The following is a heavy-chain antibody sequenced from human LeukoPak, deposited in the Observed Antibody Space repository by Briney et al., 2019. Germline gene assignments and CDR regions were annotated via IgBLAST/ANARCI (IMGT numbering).Heavy chain of an antibody. CDR2: ISSSSSYI. CDR3: ARDLWTYGDYVGPPYNWFDP. Sequence: GGSLRLSCAASGFTFSSYSMNWVRQAPGKGLEWVSSISSSSSYIYYADSVKGRFTISRDNAKNSLYLQMNSLRAEDTAVYYCARDLWTYGDYVGPPYNWFDPWGQGTLVTVSS. V-gene: IGHV3-21*01. CDR1: GFTFSSYS. J-gene: IGHJ5*02. D-gene: IGHD4-17*01.